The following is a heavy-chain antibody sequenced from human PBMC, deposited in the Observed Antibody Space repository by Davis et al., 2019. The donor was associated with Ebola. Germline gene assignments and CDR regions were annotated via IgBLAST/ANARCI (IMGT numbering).Heavy chain of an antibody. CDR2: ISGSGGST. Sequence: GGSLRLSCAASGFTFNIYAMSWVRQAPGKGLEWVSAISGSGGSTYYAESVKGRVTISRDNSKNTLYLQMNSLRAEDTAVYYCARERAYYYGSGSSFDYWGQGTLVTVSS. D-gene: IGHD3-10*01. V-gene: IGHV3-23*01. J-gene: IGHJ4*02. CDR3: ARERAYYYGSGSSFDY. CDR1: GFTFNIYA.